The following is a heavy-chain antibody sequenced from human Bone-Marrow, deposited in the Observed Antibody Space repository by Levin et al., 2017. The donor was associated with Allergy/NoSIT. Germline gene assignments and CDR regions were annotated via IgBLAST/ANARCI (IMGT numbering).Heavy chain of an antibody. J-gene: IGHJ4*02. CDR2: IKAKASGGTV. D-gene: IGHD3-16*01. V-gene: IGHV3-49*04. CDR1: GFTFGDSP. CDR3: TKDYANY. Sequence: GEALKISCAASGFTFGDSPMTWVRQAPGKGLEWVGFIKAKASGGTVEYAASVEGRFTISRDDSKSITYLQMNSLNTEDTAIYYCTKDYANYWGQGTLVTVSS.